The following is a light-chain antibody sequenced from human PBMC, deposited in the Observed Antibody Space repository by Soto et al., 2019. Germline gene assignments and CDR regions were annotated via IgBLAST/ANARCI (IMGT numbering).Light chain of an antibody. Sequence: SSELTQPPSVSVSPGQTASITCSGDKLGDTYSCWYQQKPGQSPVLVIYQDAKRPSGIPERFSGSNSGNTATLTISGTQAMDEADYYCQAWHSTTPVVFGGGTKVTVL. CDR2: QDA. J-gene: IGLJ2*01. V-gene: IGLV3-1*01. CDR3: QAWHSTTPVV. CDR1: KLGDTY.